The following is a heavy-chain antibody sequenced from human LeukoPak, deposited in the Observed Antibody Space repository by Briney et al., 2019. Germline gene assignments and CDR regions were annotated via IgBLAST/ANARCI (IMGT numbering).Heavy chain of an antibody. V-gene: IGHV4-38-2*02. Sequence: SETLSLTCTVSGYSIISGYYWGWIRQPPGKGLEWIGSIYHSGSTYYNPSLKSRVTISVDTSKNQFSLKLSSVTAADTAVYYCARGHDSIKTFGEVIKSRTRWFDPWGQGTLVTVSS. CDR2: IYHSGST. D-gene: IGHD3-3*01. J-gene: IGHJ5*02. CDR1: GYSIISGYY. CDR3: ARGHDSIKTFGEVIKSRTRWFDP.